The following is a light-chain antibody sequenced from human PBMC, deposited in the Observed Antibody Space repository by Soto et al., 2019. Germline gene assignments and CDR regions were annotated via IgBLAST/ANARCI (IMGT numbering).Light chain of an antibody. V-gene: IGKV1-8*01. CDR3: QQYYSYPPLT. J-gene: IGKJ4*01. CDR1: QGISSY. CDR2: AAS. Sequence: AIRMTQSPSSLSASTGDRVTITCRASQGISSYLAWYQQKPEEAPKLLIYAASTLQSGVPSRFSGSGSGTDFNLTISCLQSEDFATYYCQQYYSYPPLTFGGGTKVEIK.